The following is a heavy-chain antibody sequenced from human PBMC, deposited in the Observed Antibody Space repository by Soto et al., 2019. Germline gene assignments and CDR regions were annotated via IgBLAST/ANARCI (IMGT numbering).Heavy chain of an antibody. D-gene: IGHD4-17*01. CDR1: GGSISSYY. CDR2: IYYSGST. J-gene: IGHJ4*02. V-gene: IGHV4-59*01. Sequence: PSETLSLTCTVSGGSISSYYWSWIRQPPGKGLEWIGCIYYSGSTNYNPSLKSRVTISVDTSKNQFSLKLSSVTAADTAVYYCARDSRSTVTMFDYWGQGTLVTVSS. CDR3: ARDSRSTVTMFDY.